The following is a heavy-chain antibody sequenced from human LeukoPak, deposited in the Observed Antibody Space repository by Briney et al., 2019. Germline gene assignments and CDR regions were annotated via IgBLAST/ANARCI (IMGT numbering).Heavy chain of an antibody. CDR3: ARHRDSSALEAFDI. D-gene: IGHD3-22*01. CDR2: VSYSGTT. CDR1: GGSISSFY. J-gene: IGHJ3*02. Sequence: SETLSLSCNVSGGSISSFYWSWIRQPPRKGLEWIGCVSYSGTTNYNPFLRSRVTLSVDTSNSRFSLKLSSVIAADTAVYYCARHRDSSALEAFDIWGQGTLVTVSS. V-gene: IGHV4-59*08.